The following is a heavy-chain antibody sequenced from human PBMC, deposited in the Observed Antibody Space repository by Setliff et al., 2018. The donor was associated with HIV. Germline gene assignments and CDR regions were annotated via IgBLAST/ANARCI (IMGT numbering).Heavy chain of an antibody. CDR3: ARANFWSGYYGY. J-gene: IGHJ4*02. D-gene: IGHD3-3*01. V-gene: IGHV4-34*01. Sequence: SETLTLTCAVYGGSFSTYYWSWIRQRPGKGLEWIGSIYYSGSTSYNPALKSRVTMSVDAAKNQFSLKLSSVTAADTAVYYCARANFWSGYYGYWGQGTLVTVSS. CDR1: GGSFSTYY. CDR2: IYYSGST.